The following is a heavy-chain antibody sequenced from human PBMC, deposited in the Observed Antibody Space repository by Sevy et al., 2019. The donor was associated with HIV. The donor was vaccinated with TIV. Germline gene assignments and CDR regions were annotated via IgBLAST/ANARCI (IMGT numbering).Heavy chain of an antibody. D-gene: IGHD2-2*03. CDR3: ARSRGYCSSTSCDRGYYYGMDV. J-gene: IGHJ6*02. CDR1: GFTFSSYW. CDR2: IKQDGSEK. Sequence: GGSLRLSCAASGFTFSSYWMSWVRQAPGKGLEWVANIKQDGSEKYYVDSVKGRFTISRDNAKNSLYLQMNSLRAEDTAVYYCARSRGYCSSTSCDRGYYYGMDVWGQGTTVTVSS. V-gene: IGHV3-7*03.